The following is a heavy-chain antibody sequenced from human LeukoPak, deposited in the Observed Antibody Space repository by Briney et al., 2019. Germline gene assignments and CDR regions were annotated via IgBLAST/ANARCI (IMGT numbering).Heavy chain of an antibody. V-gene: IGHV3-23*01. CDR1: GFTFSSYA. CDR2: ISGSGGST. J-gene: IGHJ4*02. CDR3: AKETVYYYDSSGYPHY. D-gene: IGHD3-22*01. Sequence: GGSLRLSCAASGFTFSSYAMSWVRQAPGKGLEWVSAISGSGGSTYYADSVKGWFTISRDNSKNTLYLQMNSLRAEDTAVYYCAKETVYYYDSSGYPHYWGQGTLVTVSS.